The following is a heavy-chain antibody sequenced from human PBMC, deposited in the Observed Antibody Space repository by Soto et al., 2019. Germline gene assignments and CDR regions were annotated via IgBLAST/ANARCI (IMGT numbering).Heavy chain of an antibody. CDR2: IRSKAYGGTT. Sequence: GGSLRLSCTASGFTFGDYAMSWFRQAPGKGLEWVGFIRSKAYGGTTEYAASVKVRFTISIDDSKSIAYLQMHSLKTEDTAVYYCTGAYGSGWRAGGVDDYWGQGTLVTVSS. V-gene: IGHV3-49*03. CDR1: GFTFGDYA. D-gene: IGHD6-19*01. CDR3: TGAYGSGWRAGGVDDY. J-gene: IGHJ4*02.